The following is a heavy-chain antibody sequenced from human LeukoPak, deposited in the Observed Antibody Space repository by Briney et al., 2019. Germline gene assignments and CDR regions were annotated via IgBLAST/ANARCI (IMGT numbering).Heavy chain of an antibody. CDR2: IFYSGST. V-gene: IGHV4-59*12. D-gene: IGHD3-22*01. J-gene: IGHJ6*03. CDR3: AQGSSGYRFYYYYYMDV. Sequence: SETLSLTGTVSGGSISSYYWSWIRQPPGKGLEWIGYIFYSGSTNYNPSLKSRVTISVDTSKNQFSLKLSSVTAADTAVYYCAQGSSGYRFYYYYYMDVWGKGTTVTVSS. CDR1: GGSISSYY.